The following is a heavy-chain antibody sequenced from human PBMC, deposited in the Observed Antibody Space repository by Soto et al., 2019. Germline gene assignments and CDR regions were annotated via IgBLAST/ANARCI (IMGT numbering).Heavy chain of an antibody. CDR3: ATDVRGRASDI. J-gene: IGHJ3*02. V-gene: IGHV3-7*03. CDR2: IKEDGSVK. Sequence: QPGGSLRLSCAASGFSFSNFWMVWIRQAPGRRPEFVANIKEDGSVKNYVGSVKGRFAISRDNAKNSLYLQMDSLGAEDTAVYFCATDVRGRASDIWGQGTVVTVSS. CDR1: GFSFSNFW. D-gene: IGHD1-26*01.